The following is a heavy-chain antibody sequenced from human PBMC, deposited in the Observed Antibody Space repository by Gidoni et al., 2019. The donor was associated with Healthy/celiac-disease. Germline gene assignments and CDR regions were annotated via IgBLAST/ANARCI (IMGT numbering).Heavy chain of an antibody. Sequence: QVQLVESGGGVVQPGRSLRLSCAASGFTFSSYGMHWVRQAPSKGLEWVAVIWYDGSNKYYADSVKGRFTISRDNSKNTLYLQMNSLRAEDTAVYYCARVLREWLTPYYYGMDVWGQGTTVTVSS. V-gene: IGHV3-33*01. J-gene: IGHJ6*02. CDR1: GFTFSSYG. D-gene: IGHD6-19*01. CDR3: ARVLREWLTPYYYGMDV. CDR2: IWYDGSNK.